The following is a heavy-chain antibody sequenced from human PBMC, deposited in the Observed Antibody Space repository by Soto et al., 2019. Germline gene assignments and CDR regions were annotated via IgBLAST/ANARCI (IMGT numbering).Heavy chain of an antibody. CDR3: AKFVPTPCHLLD. D-gene: IGHD2-21*01. CDR1: GSSISPYY. V-gene: IGHV4-59*01. Sequence: SETLSLTCTVSGSSISPYYWSWIRQPPGKALEWIGYVYYSGSTTYNPSLESRVTISVDSSNNQFSLKLTSVTSADTAVYYCAKFVPTPCHLLDWGPGTLVTVSS. J-gene: IGHJ4*02. CDR2: VYYSGST.